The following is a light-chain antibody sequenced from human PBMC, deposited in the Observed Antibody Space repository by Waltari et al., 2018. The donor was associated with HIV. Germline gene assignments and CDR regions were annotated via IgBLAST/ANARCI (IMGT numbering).Light chain of an antibody. CDR1: ESLRHSTGRNY. CDR2: LAS. J-gene: IGKJ2*01. CDR3: LQNIRAPFA. Sequence: DVLATQFPLSLTVPPGEAASISCRATESLRHSTGRNYLDWYFQRPGHTPQLLIYLASNRASGVPDRFVGGGSGTDFTLRITRVEAADVGIYFCLQNIRAPFAFGQGT. V-gene: IGKV2-28*01.